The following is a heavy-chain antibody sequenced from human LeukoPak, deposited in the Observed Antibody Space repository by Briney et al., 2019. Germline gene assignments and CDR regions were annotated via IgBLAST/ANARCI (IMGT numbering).Heavy chain of an antibody. Sequence: SETLSLTCAVYGGSFSGYYWSWIRQPPGKGLEWIGEINHSGSTNYNPSLKSRVTISVDKSKNQFSLKLSSVTAADTAVYYCARADAHYDILTGYYWGYYFDYWGQGTLVTVSS. D-gene: IGHD3-9*01. V-gene: IGHV4-34*01. CDR2: INHSGST. J-gene: IGHJ4*02. CDR1: GGSFSGYY. CDR3: ARADAHYDILTGYYWGYYFDY.